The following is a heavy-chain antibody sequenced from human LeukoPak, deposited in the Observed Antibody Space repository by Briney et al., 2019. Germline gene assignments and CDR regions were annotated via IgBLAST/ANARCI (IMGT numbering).Heavy chain of an antibody. J-gene: IGHJ4*02. CDR1: GGSFSGYY. Sequence: SETLSLTCAVYGGSFSGYYWSWIRQPPGKGLEWIGEINHSGSTNYNPSLKSRVTISVDTSKNQLSLKLTSVTAADTAVYYCARYGSYVHFDYWGQGTLVTVSS. CDR3: ARYGSYVHFDY. CDR2: INHSGST. D-gene: IGHD4-17*01. V-gene: IGHV4-34*01.